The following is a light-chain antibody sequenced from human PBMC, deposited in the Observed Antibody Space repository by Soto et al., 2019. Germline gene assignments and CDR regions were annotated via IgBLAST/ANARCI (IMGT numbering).Light chain of an antibody. Sequence: EIVLTQSPATLSLSPGGRATLSCRTSQSVGNYLAWYQVKPGQAPRLLIFDASNRATGIPARFSGSGSGTDFTPTISSLDPEDFALYYCQQRSYWPITFGGGTSVEI. CDR2: DAS. CDR1: QSVGNY. CDR3: QQRSYWPIT. V-gene: IGKV3-11*01. J-gene: IGKJ4*01.